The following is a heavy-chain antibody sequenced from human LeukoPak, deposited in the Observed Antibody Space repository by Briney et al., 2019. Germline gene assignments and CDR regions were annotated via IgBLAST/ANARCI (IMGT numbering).Heavy chain of an antibody. J-gene: IGHJ4*02. Sequence: ASVKLSCKSSGYTFTGYYMHWVRQAPGQGLEWMGWINPNSGGTNYAQKFQGRVTMTRDTSISTAYMELSRLRSDDAAVYYCARVPLAVASDYWGQGTLVTVSS. D-gene: IGHD6-19*01. CDR3: ARVPLAVASDY. CDR1: GYTFTGYY. V-gene: IGHV1-2*02. CDR2: INPNSGGT.